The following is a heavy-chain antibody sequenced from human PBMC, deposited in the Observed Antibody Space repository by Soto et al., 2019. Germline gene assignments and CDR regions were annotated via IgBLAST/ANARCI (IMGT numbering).Heavy chain of an antibody. CDR2: IYNGGNT. Sequence: GGSLRLSCAASGFSVSSHYMNWVRQAPGKGLEWVSIIYNGGNTYYADSVKGRFTISRDDSKNTLYLQMNSLRAEDTAVYYCARDSYVSLWGRGTLVTVSS. V-gene: IGHV3-53*01. CDR3: ARDSYVSL. CDR1: GFSVSSHY. D-gene: IGHD3-16*01. J-gene: IGHJ2*01.